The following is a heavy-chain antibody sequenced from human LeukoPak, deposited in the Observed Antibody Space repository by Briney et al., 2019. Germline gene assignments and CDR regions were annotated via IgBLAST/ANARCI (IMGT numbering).Heavy chain of an antibody. CDR2: VYYTGST. CDR1: GGSISGYF. Sequence: PSETLSLTCTVSGGSISGYFWNWIRQSPGKGLEWMGYVYYTGSTYYNPSLKSRVTISVDTSKNQFSLKLSSVTAADTAVYYCGSIAVAGTLAFPSGRRYYFDYWGQGTLVTVSS. D-gene: IGHD6-19*01. J-gene: IGHJ4*02. V-gene: IGHV4-59*04. CDR3: GSIAVAGTLAFPSGRRYYFDY.